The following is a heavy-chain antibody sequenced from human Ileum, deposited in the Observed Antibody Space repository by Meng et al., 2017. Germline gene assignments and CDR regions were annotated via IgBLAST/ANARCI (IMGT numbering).Heavy chain of an antibody. D-gene: IGHD2-15*01. Sequence: QVQLQGSGPGLVEPSGTLSLTCPVSGGSISSSFYWSWVRQSPGKGLEWIGQIYLAGSPNYNPSLESRVTISVDKSKNQFSLRLTSVTAADTAIFYCVRHGGKYFDSWGQGTLVTVSS. J-gene: IGHJ4*02. CDR2: IYLAGSP. CDR1: GGSISSSFY. V-gene: IGHV4-4*02. CDR3: VRHGGKYFDS.